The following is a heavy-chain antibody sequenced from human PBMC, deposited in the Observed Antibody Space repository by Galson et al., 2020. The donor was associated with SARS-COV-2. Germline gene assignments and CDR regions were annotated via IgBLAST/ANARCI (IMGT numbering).Heavy chain of an antibody. J-gene: IGHJ6*02. CDR2: TYYRSKWYS. D-gene: IGHD6-19*01. Sequence: SQTLSLTCDISGDTVSSDSAARNWIRQSPLRGLEWLGRTYYRSKWYSDYTVSMKSRITITADASKNQFSLQLKSATPDDTALYYCARSPGKAVARTMDVWGQGTSVTVSS. CDR3: ARSPGKAVARTMDV. CDR1: GDTVSSDSAA. V-gene: IGHV6-1*01.